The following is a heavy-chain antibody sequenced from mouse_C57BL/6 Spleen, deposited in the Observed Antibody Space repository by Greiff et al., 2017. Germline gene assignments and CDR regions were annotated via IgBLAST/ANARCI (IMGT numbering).Heavy chain of an antibody. D-gene: IGHD2-1*01. Sequence: EVQLQQSGPGLVKPSQSLSLTCSVTGYSITSGYYWNWIRQFPGNKLEWMGYISYDGSNNYNPSLKNRISITRDPSKNQFFLKLNSVTTEDTATYYCARIYYGNCLWYFDVWGTGTTVTVSS. J-gene: IGHJ1*03. CDR3: ARIYYGNCLWYFDV. V-gene: IGHV3-6*01. CDR2: ISYDGSN. CDR1: GYSITSGYY.